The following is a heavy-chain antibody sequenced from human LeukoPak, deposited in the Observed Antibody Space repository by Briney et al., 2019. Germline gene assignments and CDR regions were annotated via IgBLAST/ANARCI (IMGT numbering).Heavy chain of an antibody. V-gene: IGHV4-59*01. CDR3: VRGNYDSRGYSNAFDI. CDR2: IYYSGST. Sequence: PSETLSLTCTVSGVSISSSYWSWIRQPPGKRLEWIGYIYYSGSTNSNPSLKSRVTISADTSKNQFSLKLNSVTAADTAVYYCVRGNYDSRGYSNAFDICGQGAMVTVSS. J-gene: IGHJ3*02. CDR1: GVSISSSY. D-gene: IGHD3-22*01.